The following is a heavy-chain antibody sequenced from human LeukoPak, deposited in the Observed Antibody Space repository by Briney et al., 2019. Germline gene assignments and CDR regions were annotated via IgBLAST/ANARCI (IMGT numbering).Heavy chain of an antibody. V-gene: IGHV3-30*04. J-gene: IGHJ5*02. CDR1: GFTFSSYA. CDR3: ARGQGATVPQVGKNWFDP. CDR2: ISYDGSNK. D-gene: IGHD1-26*01. Sequence: PGGSLRLSCAASGFTFSSYAMHWVRQAPGKGLEWVAVISYDGSNKYYADSVKGRFTISRDNSKNTLYLQMNSLRAEDTAVYYCARGQGATVPQVGKNWFDPWGQGTLVTVSS.